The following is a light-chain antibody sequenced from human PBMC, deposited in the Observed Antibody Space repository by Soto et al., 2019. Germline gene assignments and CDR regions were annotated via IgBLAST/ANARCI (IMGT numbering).Light chain of an antibody. Sequence: IQLTQSPASLSASVGDRVTITCRASQGISSYLDWYQQKPGKAPKLLIYAASTLQSGVPSTFSGSGSWIDFPLTSSSLEPDYFATDSCQQRGAFGQGTKLEIK. J-gene: IGKJ2*01. CDR2: AAS. V-gene: IGKV1-9*01. CDR1: QGISSY. CDR3: QQRGA.